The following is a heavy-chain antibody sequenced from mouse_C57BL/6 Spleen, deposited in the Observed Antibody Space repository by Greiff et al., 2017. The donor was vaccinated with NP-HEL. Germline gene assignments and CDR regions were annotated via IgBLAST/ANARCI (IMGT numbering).Heavy chain of an antibody. CDR3: ATSTDSLDY. D-gene: IGHD4-1*02. CDR2: INPSSGYT. V-gene: IGHV1-7*01. J-gene: IGHJ2*01. Sequence: QVQLKESGAELAKPGASVRLSCKASGYTFTDYWIHWVKQRPRQGLEWIGYINPSSGYTKYSQNFKDKATLTADKSSSTANMHLNSLTYEDSAVFYCATSTDSLDYWGQGTTLTVSS. CDR1: GYTFTDYW.